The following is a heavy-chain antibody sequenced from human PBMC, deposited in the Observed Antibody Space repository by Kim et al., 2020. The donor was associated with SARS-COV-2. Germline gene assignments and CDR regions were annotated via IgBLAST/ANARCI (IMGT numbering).Heavy chain of an antibody. J-gene: IGHJ3*02. D-gene: IGHD3-16*01. CDR2: T. V-gene: IGHV3-74*03. Sequence: TTSADSCKGRFTNARDNAKNTLYLQMNSVRTGDTAVYFCARDGGDGTFDIWGQGTLVTVSS. CDR3: ARDGGDGTFDI.